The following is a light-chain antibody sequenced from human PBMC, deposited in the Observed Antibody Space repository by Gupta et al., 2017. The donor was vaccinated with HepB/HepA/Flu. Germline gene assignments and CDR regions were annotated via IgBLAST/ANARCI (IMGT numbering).Light chain of an antibody. CDR1: RSDIGTYDL. Sequence: QSALTQPASVSGSPGQSITISCTGTRSDIGTYDLVSWYQQHPGQAPKLMIYWVTKRPSGVSNRFSGSKSGNRASLTISGLQAEDEADYYCGAYGGSVSMVVFGGGTKLTVL. J-gene: IGLJ2*01. CDR3: GAYGGSVSMVV. V-gene: IGLV2-23*02. CDR2: WVT.